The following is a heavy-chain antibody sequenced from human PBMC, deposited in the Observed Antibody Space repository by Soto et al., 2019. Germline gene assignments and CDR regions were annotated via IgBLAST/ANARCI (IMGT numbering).Heavy chain of an antibody. V-gene: IGHV2-5*02. Sequence: QITLKESGPTLVKPTQTLTLTCTFSGFSLSTSGVGVGWIRQPPGKALEWLALIYWDDDKRYSPSLKSRLTITKDTPKNQVVLTMTNMDPVDTATYYCARRPHFGSALDVWGQGTTVTVSS. J-gene: IGHJ6*02. D-gene: IGHD3-10*01. CDR2: IYWDDDK. CDR1: GFSLSTSGVG. CDR3: ARRPHFGSALDV.